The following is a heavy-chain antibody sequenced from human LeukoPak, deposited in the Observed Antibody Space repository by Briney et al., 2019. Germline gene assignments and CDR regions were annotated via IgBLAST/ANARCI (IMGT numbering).Heavy chain of an antibody. V-gene: IGHV4-39*07. CDR2: IDYSGST. CDR3: ARGSRITIFGVVSAPYMDV. CDR1: GASISSSSYS. Sequence: PSETVSLTCTVSGASISSSSYSWGWIRQPAGKGLEWIGSIDYSGSTYYNPSLKSRVTISVDTSKNQFSLKLSSVTAADTAVYYCARGSRITIFGVVSAPYMDVWGQGTTVTVSS. D-gene: IGHD3-3*01. J-gene: IGHJ6*02.